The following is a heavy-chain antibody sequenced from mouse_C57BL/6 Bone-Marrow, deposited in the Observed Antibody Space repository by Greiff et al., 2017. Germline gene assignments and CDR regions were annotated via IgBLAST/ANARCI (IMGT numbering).Heavy chain of an antibody. CDR2: ISSGGDYI. CDR1: GFTFSSYA. J-gene: IGHJ4*01. CDR3: TRAPQCITTVVDPYYYAMDY. D-gene: IGHD1-1*01. V-gene: IGHV5-9-1*02. Sequence: EVMLVESGEGLVKPGGSLKLSCAASGFTFSSYAMSWVRQTPEKRLEWVAYISSGGDYIYYADTVKGRFTISRDNARNTLYLQMSSLKSEDTAMYYCTRAPQCITTVVDPYYYAMDYWGQGTSVTVSS.